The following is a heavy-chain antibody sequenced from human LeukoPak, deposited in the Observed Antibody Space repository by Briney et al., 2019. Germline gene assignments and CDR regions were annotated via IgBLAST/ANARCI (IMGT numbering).Heavy chain of an antibody. D-gene: IGHD2-2*01. V-gene: IGHV3-7*01. J-gene: IGHJ3*02. CDR1: GFTFSSYW. Sequence: GGSLRLSCAASGFTFSSYWMSWVRQAPGKGLEWVANIKQDGSEKYYVDSVKGRFTISRDNAKNSLYLQMNSLRAEDTAVYYCARDIRCSSTSCYGAFDIWGQGTMVTVSS. CDR3: ARDIRCSSTSCYGAFDI. CDR2: IKQDGSEK.